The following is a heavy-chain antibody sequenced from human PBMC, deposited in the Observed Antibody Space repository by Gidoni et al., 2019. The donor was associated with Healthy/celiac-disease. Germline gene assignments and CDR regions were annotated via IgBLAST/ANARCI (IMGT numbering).Heavy chain of an antibody. CDR3: YHPNVVRGPNSGWYFRGTDY. J-gene: IGHJ4*02. CDR1: GFTFSSYA. V-gene: IGHV3-23*01. CDR2: ISGSGGST. D-gene: IGHD6-19*01. Sequence: EVQLLESGGGLVQPGGSLRLSCAASGFTFSSYAMSWVRQAPGKGLEWVSAISGSGGSTYYADSVKGRFTISRDNSKNTLYLQMNSLRAEDTAVYYCYHPNVVRGPNSGWYFRGTDYWGQGTLVTVSS.